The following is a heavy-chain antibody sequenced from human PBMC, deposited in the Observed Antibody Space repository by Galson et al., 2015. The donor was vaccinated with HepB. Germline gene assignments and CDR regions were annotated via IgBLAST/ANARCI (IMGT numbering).Heavy chain of an antibody. D-gene: IGHD3-10*01. CDR3: AGGGLVRGLKGWFDP. CDR2: AYYRSKWYI. CDR1: GDSVSSNSAG. Sequence: CAISGDSVSSNSAGWNWIRQSPSRGLEWLGRAYYRSKWYIDYAESMKSRITIIPDTARNQFSLQPNSVTPEDTAVYYCAGGGLVRGLKGWFDPWGQGTLVTVSS. V-gene: IGHV6-1*01. J-gene: IGHJ5*02.